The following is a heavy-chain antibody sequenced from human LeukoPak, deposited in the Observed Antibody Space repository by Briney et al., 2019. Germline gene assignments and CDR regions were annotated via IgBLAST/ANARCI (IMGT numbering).Heavy chain of an antibody. V-gene: IGHV4-30-4*07. CDR3: ATTNWNSVY. D-gene: IGHD1-1*01. Sequence: PSETLSLTCAVSGGSISSGGYSWSWIRQPPGKGLEWIGYIYYSGSTYYNPSLKSRVTISVDTSKNQFSLKLSSVTAADTAVYYCATTNWNSVYWGQGTLVTVSS. CDR2: IYYSGST. CDR1: GGSISSGGYS. J-gene: IGHJ4*02.